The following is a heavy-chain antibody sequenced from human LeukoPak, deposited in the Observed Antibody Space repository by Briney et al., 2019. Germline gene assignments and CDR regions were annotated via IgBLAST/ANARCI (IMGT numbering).Heavy chain of an antibody. Sequence: SVKVSCKDSGGTFSSYAISWVRQAPGQGGEWMGGIIPIFGTANYAQKFQRRVTITTDESTSTAYMELSSLRSEDTAVYYCAVEMATIPNWFDPWGQGTLVTVSS. CDR1: GGTFSSYA. V-gene: IGHV1-69*05. J-gene: IGHJ5*02. CDR2: IIPIFGTA. D-gene: IGHD5-24*01. CDR3: AVEMATIPNWFDP.